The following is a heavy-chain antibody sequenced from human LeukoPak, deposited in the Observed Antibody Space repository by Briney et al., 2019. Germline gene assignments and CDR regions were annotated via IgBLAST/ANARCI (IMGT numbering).Heavy chain of an antibody. J-gene: IGHJ4*02. CDR3: ARSYDFWTGYYDF. V-gene: IGHV4-59*07. D-gene: IGHD3-3*01. CDR1: GGSISTYS. Sequence: PSDTLSLTCSVSGGSISTYSWNWIRQSPGKELEWIGNIFYGGTTNYNPSLKSRVNISVDTSKNQFSLKLKSVTAADTAVYYCARSYDFWTGYYDFWGLGALVTVSS. CDR2: IFYGGTT.